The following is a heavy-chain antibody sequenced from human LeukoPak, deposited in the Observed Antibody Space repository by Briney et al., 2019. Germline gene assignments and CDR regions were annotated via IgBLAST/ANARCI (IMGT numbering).Heavy chain of an antibody. CDR3: VGGGRGGY. V-gene: IGHV3-48*03. Sequence: GESLRLSCAASGFTFSNYEMNWVRQAPGKGLEWLSYISSSGTIYYADSVKGRFTISRDNAKNSLYLQVNSLRAEDTAVYYCVGGGRGGYWGQGTLVTVSS. CDR1: GFTFSNYE. D-gene: IGHD3-10*01. J-gene: IGHJ4*02. CDR2: ISSSGTI.